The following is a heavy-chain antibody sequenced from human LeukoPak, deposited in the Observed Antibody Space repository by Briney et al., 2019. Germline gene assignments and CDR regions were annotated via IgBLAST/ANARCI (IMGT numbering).Heavy chain of an antibody. Sequence: GGSLRLSCAASGFTFSSYSMNWVRQAPGKGLEWVSSISSSSSYIYYADSVKGRFTISRDNAKNSLYLRMNSLRAEDTAVYYCASGYNWKDHFNYWGQGTLVTVSS. CDR2: ISSSSSYI. J-gene: IGHJ4*02. V-gene: IGHV3-21*01. CDR3: ASGYNWKDHFNY. D-gene: IGHD1-1*01. CDR1: GFTFSSYS.